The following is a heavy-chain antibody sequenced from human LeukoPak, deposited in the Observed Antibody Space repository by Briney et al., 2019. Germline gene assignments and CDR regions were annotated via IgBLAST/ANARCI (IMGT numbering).Heavy chain of an antibody. CDR1: GFTFRSHD. CDR2: VRFDGSDK. D-gene: IGHD2-8*01. CDR3: AKSLYPDAFDI. J-gene: IGHJ3*02. Sequence: GGSLRLSCAASGFTFRSHDMHWVRQAPGKGLEWVTFVRFDGSDKNYADSVKGRFTISRDNSKNTLSLQMISLRAEDTAVYYCAKSLYPDAFDIWGQGTMVTV. V-gene: IGHV3-30*02.